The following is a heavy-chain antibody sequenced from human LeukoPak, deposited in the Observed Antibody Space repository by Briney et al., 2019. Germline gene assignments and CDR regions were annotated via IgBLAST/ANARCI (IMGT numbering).Heavy chain of an antibody. CDR1: GFTFGRFA. Sequence: GGSLRLSCAASGFTFGRFAMRWVRQAPGKGLEWVSGITCNGGNIYYADSVKGRFTISRDNSKNTLYLQMNSLRAEDTALYYCGKDSSAGSNPSFDYGGQGTLVTVSS. V-gene: IGHV3-23*01. CDR2: ITCNGGNI. CDR3: GKDSSAGSNPSFDY. J-gene: IGHJ4*02. D-gene: IGHD6-13*01.